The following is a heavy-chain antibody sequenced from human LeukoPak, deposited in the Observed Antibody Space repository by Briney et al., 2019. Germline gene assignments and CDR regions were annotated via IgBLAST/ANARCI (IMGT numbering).Heavy chain of an antibody. J-gene: IGHJ4*02. CDR2: ISKDGRKN. Sequence: GGSLRLSCEASGFSFSTSGVHWVRQAPGKGLEWMAVISKDGRKNHYADSVKGRFTISRDNSKSTLFLQMNSLRPEDTGIYYCARDLLDYGTAYYDVGIFDSWGQGTRVTVSS. D-gene: IGHD3-16*01. CDR1: GFSFSTSG. CDR3: ARDLLDYGTAYYDVGIFDS. V-gene: IGHV3-30*04.